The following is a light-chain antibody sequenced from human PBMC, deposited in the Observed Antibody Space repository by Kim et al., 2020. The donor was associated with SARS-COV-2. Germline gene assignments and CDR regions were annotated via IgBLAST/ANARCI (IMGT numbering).Light chain of an antibody. CDR3: QQYKSYCA. V-gene: IGKV1-5*03. CDR2: MAS. CDR1: QSISTW. Sequence: DIQMTQSPSTLSASVGDTVTITCRASQSISTWLAWYQQKPGKAPKLLIYMASTLESGVPSRFRGSGSGTEFTLTISSLQPDDFATYYCQQYKSYCAFGQGTKVDIK. J-gene: IGKJ1*01.